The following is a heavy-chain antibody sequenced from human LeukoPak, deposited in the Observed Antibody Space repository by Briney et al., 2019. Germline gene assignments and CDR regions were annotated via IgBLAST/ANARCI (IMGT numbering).Heavy chain of an antibody. J-gene: IGHJ4*02. V-gene: IGHV3-48*02. CDR3: AREFTSSSGSVSDY. Sequence: PGGSLRLSCAASGFTFSSYNMNWVRQAPGKGLEWVSYISSSSTTIYYADPVKGRFTISRDNAKNSLYLHLNSLRDEDTAVYYCAREFTSSSGSVSDYWGQGTLVTVSS. D-gene: IGHD6-6*01. CDR2: ISSSSTTI. CDR1: GFTFSSYN.